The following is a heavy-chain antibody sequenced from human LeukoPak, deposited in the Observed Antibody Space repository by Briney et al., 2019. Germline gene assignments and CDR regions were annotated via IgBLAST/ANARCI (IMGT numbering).Heavy chain of an antibody. J-gene: IGHJ4*02. CDR2: INHSGST. V-gene: IGHV4-34*01. CDR1: GGSFSGYY. Sequence: SETLSLTCAVYGGSFSGYYWSWIRQPPGKGLEWIGEINHSGSTNYNPSLKSRVTISVDTSKDQFSLKLSSVTAADTAVYYCATTTIRLGYWGQGTLVTVSS. D-gene: IGHD1-26*01. CDR3: ATTTIRLGY.